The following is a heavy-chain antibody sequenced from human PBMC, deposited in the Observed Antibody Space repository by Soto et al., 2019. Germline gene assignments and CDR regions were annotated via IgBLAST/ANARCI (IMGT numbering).Heavy chain of an antibody. J-gene: IGHJ6*02. CDR3: ARGVHGRITIFGVVIPPPDV. CDR2: IYYSGST. Sequence: SETLSLTCTVSGGSVSSGSYYWSWIRQPPGKGLEWIGYIYYSGSTNYNPSLKSRVTISVDTSKNQFSLKLSSVTAADTAVYYCARGVHGRITIFGVVIPPPDVWGQGTTVTVS. D-gene: IGHD3-3*01. CDR1: GGSVSSGSYY. V-gene: IGHV4-61*01.